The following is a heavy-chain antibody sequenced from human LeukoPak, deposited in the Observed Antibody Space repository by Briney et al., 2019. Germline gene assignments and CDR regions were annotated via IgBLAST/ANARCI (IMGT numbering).Heavy chain of an antibody. Sequence: GGSLRLSCAAFGLTFSSYDMHWIRQAPGNGLEWVSSIGATGDTYYTDSVKGRFTISRENAKKSVYLQMSSLNAEDTVVYFCLLGAYWNDDKNAFHIWGPGTMVTVS. V-gene: IGHV3-13*01. CDR1: GLTFSSYD. D-gene: IGHD1-1*01. CDR2: IGATGDT. CDR3: LLGAYWNDDKNAFHI. J-gene: IGHJ3*02.